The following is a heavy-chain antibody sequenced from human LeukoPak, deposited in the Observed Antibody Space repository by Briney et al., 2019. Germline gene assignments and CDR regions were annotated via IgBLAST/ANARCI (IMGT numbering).Heavy chain of an antibody. V-gene: IGHV1-8*01. CDR2: MNPNSGNT. D-gene: IGHD1-26*01. CDR3: ARFGSGSYDFDY. J-gene: IGHJ4*02. Sequence: ASVKVSCKASGYTFTSYDINWVRQATGQGLEWMGWMNPNSGNTGCAQKFQGRVTMTRNTSISTAYMELSSLRSEDTAVYYCARFGSGSYDFDYWGQGTLVTVSS. CDR1: GYTFTSYD.